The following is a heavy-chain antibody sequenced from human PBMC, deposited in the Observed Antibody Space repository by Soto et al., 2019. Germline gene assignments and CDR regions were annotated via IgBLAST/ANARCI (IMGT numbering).Heavy chain of an antibody. CDR3: ARSSGSYSTEFDY. Sequence: SETLSLTCTVSGGSISSYYWSWIRQPPGKGLEWIGYIYYSGSTNYNPSLKSRVTISVDTSKNQFSLKLSSVTAADTAVYYCARSSGSYSTEFDYWGQGTLVTVSS. J-gene: IGHJ4*02. CDR1: GGSISSYY. CDR2: IYYSGST. V-gene: IGHV4-59*01. D-gene: IGHD1-26*01.